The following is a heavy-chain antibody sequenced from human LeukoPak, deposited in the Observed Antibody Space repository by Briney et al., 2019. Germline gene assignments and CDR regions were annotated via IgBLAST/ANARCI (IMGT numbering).Heavy chain of an antibody. CDR1: GGTFSSYA. CDR3: ARVGVTGPAAGDY. CDR2: IIPIFGTA. Sequence: SVKVSCKASGGTFSSYAISWVRQAPGQGLEWMGGIIPIFGTANYAQKFQGRVTITADESTSTAYMELSSLRSEDTAVYYCARVGVTGPAAGDYWGQGTLVTVSS. V-gene: IGHV1-69*13. J-gene: IGHJ4*02. D-gene: IGHD1-20*01.